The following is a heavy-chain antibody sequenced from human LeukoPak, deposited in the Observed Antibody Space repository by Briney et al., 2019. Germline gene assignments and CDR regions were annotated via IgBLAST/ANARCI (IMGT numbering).Heavy chain of an antibody. CDR3: ARDTVEGYDNWFDP. V-gene: IGHV1-2*02. Sequence: ASVKVSCKASGYRFTDYSIYWVRQAPGQGLEWMGWINPNNGGTYFAQKFQGRVTMTRDISITTAYMELRRLRSDDTAMYYCARDTVEGYDNWFDPWGQGTLVAVSP. CDR1: GYRFTDYS. CDR2: INPNNGGT. J-gene: IGHJ5*02. D-gene: IGHD3-16*01.